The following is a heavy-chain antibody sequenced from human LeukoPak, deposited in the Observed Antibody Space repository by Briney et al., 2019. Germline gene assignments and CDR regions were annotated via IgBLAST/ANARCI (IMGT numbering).Heavy chain of an antibody. CDR1: GFTFSSYW. D-gene: IGHD3-9*01. Sequence: GGSLRLSCVASGFTFSSYWMHWVRQDPRKGLVWVSRINGDGRNINYADSVRGRFTISRDNAKNTLFLQMNALRVEDTAVYYCTRDLMDYDVSTGLHHYYMDVWGQGTTVTVSS. J-gene: IGHJ6*02. CDR2: INGDGRNI. CDR3: TRDLMDYDVSTGLHHYYMDV. V-gene: IGHV3-74*01.